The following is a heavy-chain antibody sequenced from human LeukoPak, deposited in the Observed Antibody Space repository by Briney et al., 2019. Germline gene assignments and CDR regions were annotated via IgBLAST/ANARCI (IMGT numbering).Heavy chain of an antibody. J-gene: IGHJ4*02. CDR1: GFTFSSYS. CDR3: ASKLYGDLLGY. Sequence: PGGSLRLSCVASGFTFSSYSMNWVRQAPGKGLEWLSYISSGSSTKYYADSVEGRFTISRDNAKNSLYLQMSSLRDEDTAVYYCASKLYGDLLGYWGQGSLVAVSS. D-gene: IGHD2-21*02. V-gene: IGHV3-48*02. CDR2: ISSGSSTK.